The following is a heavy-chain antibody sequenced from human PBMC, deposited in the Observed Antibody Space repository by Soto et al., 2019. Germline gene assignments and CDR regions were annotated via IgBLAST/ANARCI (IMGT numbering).Heavy chain of an antibody. J-gene: IGHJ4*02. Sequence: SETLSLTCTVSGCSISSGGYYWSWIRQHPGKGLEYIGYIYYSGSTYYNPSLKSRVAISVDTSKNQFSLKLTSVTAADTAVYYCAAEVGFGPLFDYWGQGTLVTVSS. CDR1: GCSISSGGYY. V-gene: IGHV4-31*03. D-gene: IGHD3-3*01. CDR2: IYYSGST. CDR3: AAEVGFGPLFDY.